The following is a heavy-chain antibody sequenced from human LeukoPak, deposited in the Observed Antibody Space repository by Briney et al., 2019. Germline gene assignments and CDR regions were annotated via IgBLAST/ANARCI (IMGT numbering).Heavy chain of an antibody. CDR1: GFTFSNYG. CDR2: ISGSGGGT. CDR3: AKVNLAWFDP. J-gene: IGHJ5*02. V-gene: IGHV3-23*01. D-gene: IGHD1-14*01. Sequence: PGGSLRLSCAASGFTFSNYGMNWVRQAPGKGLEWVSAISGSGGGTYYADSVKSRFTISRDNSKNTLYLQMNSLRAEDTAIYYCAKVNLAWFDPWGQGTLVTVSS.